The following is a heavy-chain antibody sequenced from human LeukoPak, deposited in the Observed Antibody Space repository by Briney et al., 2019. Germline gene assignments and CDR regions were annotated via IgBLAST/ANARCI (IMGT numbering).Heavy chain of an antibody. J-gene: IGHJ5*02. CDR3: ARDGSITMVRGVIITKYNWFDP. Sequence: SVKVSCKASGGTFSSYVISWVRQAPGQGLERMGGIIPIFGTANYAQKFQGRVTIITDESTSTAYMELSSLRSEDTAVYYCARDGSITMVRGVIITKYNWFDPWGQGTLVTVSS. V-gene: IGHV1-69*05. D-gene: IGHD3-10*01. CDR1: GGTFSSYV. CDR2: IIPIFGTA.